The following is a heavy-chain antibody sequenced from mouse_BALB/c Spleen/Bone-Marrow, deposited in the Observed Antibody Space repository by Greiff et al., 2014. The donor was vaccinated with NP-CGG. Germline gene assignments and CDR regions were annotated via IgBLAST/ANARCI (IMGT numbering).Heavy chain of an antibody. CDR3: TREGDSPFAY. V-gene: IGHV1S81*02. D-gene: IGHD2-13*01. CDR1: GYTFTSYY. J-gene: IGHJ3*01. Sequence: SGAELVKPGASVKLSCKASGYTFTSYYMYWVKQRPGQGLEWIGEINPSNGGTNFNENFKSKATLTVDKSSSTAYMQLSSLTSEDSAVYYCTREGDSPFAYWGQGTLVTVSA. CDR2: INPSNGGT.